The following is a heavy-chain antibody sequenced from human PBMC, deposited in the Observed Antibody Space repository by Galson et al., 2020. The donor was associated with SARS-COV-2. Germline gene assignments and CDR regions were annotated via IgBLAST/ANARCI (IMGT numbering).Heavy chain of an antibody. J-gene: IGHJ3*02. CDR3: AKYYYGSSGYSRYAFDI. CDR2: ISDSGGRK. V-gene: IGHV3-23*01. Sequence: GGSLRLSCADSGFTFTTYAMSWVRQAPGKGLEWVSTISDSGGRKYTADSVKGRFTISRDNSKNTLYLQMNSLRAEDTAVYYCAKYYYGSSGYSRYAFDIWGQGTMVTVSS. CDR1: GFTFTTYA. D-gene: IGHD3-22*01.